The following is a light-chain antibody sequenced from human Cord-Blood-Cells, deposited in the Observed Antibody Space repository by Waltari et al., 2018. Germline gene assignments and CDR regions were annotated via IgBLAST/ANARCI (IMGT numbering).Light chain of an antibody. CDR1: QSVRRY. CDR2: DAS. Sequence: EILLTQSPATLSLSPGERATLSCRASQSVRRYLAWYQQKPGQAPRLLISDASNRATGIPARFSGSGSGTDFTLTISSLEPEDFAVYYCQQRSNWPTFGQGTRLEIK. J-gene: IGKJ5*01. V-gene: IGKV3-11*01. CDR3: QQRSNWPT.